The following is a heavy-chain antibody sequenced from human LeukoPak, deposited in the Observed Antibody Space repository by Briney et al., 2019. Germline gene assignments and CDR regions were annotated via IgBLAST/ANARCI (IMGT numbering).Heavy chain of an antibody. CDR2: ISSSGSTI. CDR1: GCTYRSYE. CDR3: ARASSNAY. Sequence: PGGSLRRSCAASGCTYRSYEMNWVRQAPGKGLEWVSYISSSGSTIYYADSVKGRFTISRDNAKNSLYLQMNSLSAEDTAVYYCARASSNAYWGQGTLVNVSS. J-gene: IGHJ4*02. V-gene: IGHV3-48*03. D-gene: IGHD4/OR15-4a*01.